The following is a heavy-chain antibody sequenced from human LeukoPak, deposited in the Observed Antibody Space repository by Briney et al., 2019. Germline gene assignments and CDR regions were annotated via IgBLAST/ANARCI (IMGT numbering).Heavy chain of an antibody. CDR2: FDPEDGET. CDR1: GYTLTELS. D-gene: IGHD1-26*01. Sequence: ASVKVSCKVSGYTLTELSMHWVRQAPGKGLEWMGGFDPEDGETIYAQKFQGRVTMTTDTSTGTAYVELRSLRSDDTAVYYCAREGSYSGSYYTSSPGDYWGQGTLVTVSS. J-gene: IGHJ4*02. CDR3: AREGSYSGSYYTSSPGDY. V-gene: IGHV1-24*01.